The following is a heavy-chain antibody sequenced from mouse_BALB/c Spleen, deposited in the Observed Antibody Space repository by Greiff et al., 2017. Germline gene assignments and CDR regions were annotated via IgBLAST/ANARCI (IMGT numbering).Heavy chain of an antibody. CDR1: GYTFTSYV. CDR2: INPYNDGT. J-gene: IGHJ4*01. CDR3: AMATVVGAMDY. D-gene: IGHD1-1*01. Sequence: VQLQQPGAELVKPGASVKMSCKASGYTFTSYVMHWVKQKPGQGLEWIGYINPYNDGTKYNEKFKGKATLTSDKSSSTAYMELSSLTSEDSAVYYCAMATVVGAMDYWGQGTSVTVSS. V-gene: IGHV1-14*01.